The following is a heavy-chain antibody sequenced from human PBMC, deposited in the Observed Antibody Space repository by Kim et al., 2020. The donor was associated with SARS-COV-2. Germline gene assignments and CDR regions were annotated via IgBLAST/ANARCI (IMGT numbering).Heavy chain of an antibody. V-gene: IGHV3-33*01. J-gene: IGHJ6*02. CDR3: ARDLGYGTGGMDV. Sequence: YADSVKGRFTISRDNSKNTLYLQMNSLRAEDTAVYYCARDLGYGTGGMDVWGQGTTVTVSS. D-gene: IGHD3-10*01.